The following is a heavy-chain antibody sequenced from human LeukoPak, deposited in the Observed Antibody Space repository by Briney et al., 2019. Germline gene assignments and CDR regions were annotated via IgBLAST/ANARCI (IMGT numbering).Heavy chain of an antibody. CDR3: ARHWPHLVEIFDY. CDR1: GGSISSGSYY. D-gene: IGHD5-24*01. Sequence: SQTLSLTCTVSGGSISSGSYYWSWIRQPAGKGLEWIGRIYTSGSTNYNPSLKSRVTISAGTSKNQFSLKLSSVTAADTAVYYCARHWPHLVEIFDYWGQGTLVTVSS. J-gene: IGHJ4*02. CDR2: IYTSGST. V-gene: IGHV4-61*02.